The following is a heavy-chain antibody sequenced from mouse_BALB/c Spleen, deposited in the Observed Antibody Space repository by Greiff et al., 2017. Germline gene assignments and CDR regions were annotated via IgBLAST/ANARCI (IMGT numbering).Heavy chain of an antibody. Sequence: QVQLKQSGPGLVQPSQSLSITCTVSGFSLTSYGVHWVRQSPGKGLEWLGVIWSGGSTDYNAAFISRLSISKDNSKSQVFFKMNSLQANDTAIYYCARNYEGYGYGFAYWGQGTLVTVSA. CDR1: GFSLTSYG. CDR3: ARNYEGYGYGFAY. D-gene: IGHD2-2*01. V-gene: IGHV2-2*02. CDR2: IWSGGST. J-gene: IGHJ3*01.